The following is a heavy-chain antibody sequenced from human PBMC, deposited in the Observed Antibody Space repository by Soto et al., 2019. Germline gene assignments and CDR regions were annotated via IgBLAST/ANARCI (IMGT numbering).Heavy chain of an antibody. CDR2: IYHSGST. CDR3: ARSFYCSGGSCYPVWFDP. Sequence: SETLSLTCAVSGGSISSGGYSWSWILQPPGKGLEWIGYIYHSGSTYYNPSLKSRVTISVDRSKNQFSLKLSSVTAADTAVYYCARSFYCSGGSCYPVWFDPWGQGTLVTVSS. V-gene: IGHV4-30-2*01. CDR1: GGSISSGGYS. J-gene: IGHJ5*02. D-gene: IGHD2-15*01.